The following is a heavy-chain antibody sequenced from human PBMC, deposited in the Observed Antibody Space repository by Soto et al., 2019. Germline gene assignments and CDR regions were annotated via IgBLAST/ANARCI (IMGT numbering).Heavy chain of an antibody. CDR2: IYWDDDK. D-gene: IGHD5-12*01. CDR3: XXVXGGYDNFDY. Sequence: QITLKESGPTLVKPTQTLTXXCXXXGFSLSTSGVGVGWTRQPPGKALEWLALIYWDDDKRYSPSLKSRLTITKDTSKNQVVLTXXNXXXXXXXXXXXXXVXGGYDNFDYWGQGTLVTVSS. CDR1: GFSLSTSGVG. J-gene: IGHJ4*02. V-gene: IGHV2-5*02.